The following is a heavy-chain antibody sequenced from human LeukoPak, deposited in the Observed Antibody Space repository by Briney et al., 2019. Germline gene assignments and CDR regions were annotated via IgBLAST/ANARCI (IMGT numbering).Heavy chain of an antibody. CDR3: ARTGQSDAFDI. CDR2: ISSSSSYI. D-gene: IGHD1-1*01. V-gene: IGHV3-21*01. CDR1: GFTFNSYS. J-gene: IGHJ3*02. Sequence: GGSLRLSCAASGFTFNSYSMNWVRQAPGKGLEWVSSISSSSSYIYYADSVKGRFTISRDNAKNSLYLQMNSLRAEDTAVYYRARTGQSDAFDIWGQGTMVTVSS.